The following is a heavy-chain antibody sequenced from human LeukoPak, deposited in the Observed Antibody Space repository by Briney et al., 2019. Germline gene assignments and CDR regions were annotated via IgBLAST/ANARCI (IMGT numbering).Heavy chain of an antibody. V-gene: IGHV4-34*01. Sequence: SETPSLTCAVYGGSFSGYYWSWIRQPPGKGLEWIVEINHSGSTNCNPSLKSRVTISVDTSKNQFSLKLSSVTAADTAVYYCARGHGLWSPLNWFDPWGQGALVTVSS. D-gene: IGHD2-21*01. CDR1: GGSFSGYY. J-gene: IGHJ5*02. CDR3: ARGHGLWSPLNWFDP. CDR2: INHSGST.